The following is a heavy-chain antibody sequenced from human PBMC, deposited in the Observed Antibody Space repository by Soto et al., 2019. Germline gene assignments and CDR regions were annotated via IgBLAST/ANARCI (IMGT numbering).Heavy chain of an antibody. V-gene: IGHV1-69*10. CDR3: ARAVEDDSSGSDY. J-gene: IGHJ4*02. CDR1: GGTFSSYA. CDR2: INASIGNT. Sequence: GASVKVSCKASGGTFSSYAISWVRQAPGQRLEWMGWINASIGNTNYSQKFQGRVTITRDKSTSTAYMELSSLRFEDTAVYYCARAVEDDSSGSDYWGQGTLVTVSS. D-gene: IGHD3-22*01.